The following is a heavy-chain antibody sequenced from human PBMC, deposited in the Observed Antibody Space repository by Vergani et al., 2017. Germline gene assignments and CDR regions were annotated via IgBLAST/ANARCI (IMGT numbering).Heavy chain of an antibody. J-gene: IGHJ6*02. Sequence: GQLVESGGGLVKPGGSLRLSCAASEFTFSDVWMSWVRQAPGKGLEWVSHISPGASTVSYTDSVTGRFTVSRDNDNNSLTLDMTTLRVEDTAVYYCAKNPGISTTRHYYAMDVWGQGTTVTVSS. V-gene: IGHV3-11*04. D-gene: IGHD1-1*01. CDR2: ISPGASTV. CDR3: AKNPGISTTRHYYAMDV. CDR1: EFTFSDVW.